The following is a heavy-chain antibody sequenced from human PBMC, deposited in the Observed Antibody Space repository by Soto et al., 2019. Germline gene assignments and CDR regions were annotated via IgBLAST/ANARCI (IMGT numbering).Heavy chain of an antibody. D-gene: IGHD6-13*01. J-gene: IGHJ3*02. Sequence: ASVKVSCKASGYTFTGYYMHWVRQAPGQGLEWMGWINPNSGGTNYAQKFQGWVTMTRDTSISTAYMELSRLRSDDTAVYYGARAAAAGTAFGAFDIWGQGTMVTVSS. V-gene: IGHV1-2*04. CDR2: INPNSGGT. CDR1: GYTFTGYY. CDR3: ARAAAAGTAFGAFDI.